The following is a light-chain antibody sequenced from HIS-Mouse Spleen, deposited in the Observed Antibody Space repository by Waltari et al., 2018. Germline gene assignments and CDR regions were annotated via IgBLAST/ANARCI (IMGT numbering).Light chain of an antibody. CDR1: QSVLYSANDKNQ. V-gene: IGKV4-1*01. CDR3: QQYYTTPYT. Sequence: DIVMTQSPDSLAVSRGERATINCKTSQSVLYSANDKNQLAWYQQQPGQPPKLLIYWASTRETGVPDRFSGGGCGTDFTLTISSLQAEDVAVYYCQQYYTTPYTFGQGTKLEIK. J-gene: IGKJ2*01. CDR2: WAS.